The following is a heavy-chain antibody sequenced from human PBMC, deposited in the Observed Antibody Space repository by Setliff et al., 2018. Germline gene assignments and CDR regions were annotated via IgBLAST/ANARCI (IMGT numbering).Heavy chain of an antibody. D-gene: IGHD3-3*01. J-gene: IGHJ5*02. Sequence: GSLRLSCTASGFSYSNCWVSWVRQAPGKGLEWLASINPHASEKYYVDSVKGRFTISRDNAKNSLSLQMNSLRTEDTAVYYCARDVFDFRTGQAGPWGQGTLVTVSS. V-gene: IGHV3-7*01. CDR1: GFSYSNCW. CDR3: ARDVFDFRTGQAGP. CDR2: INPHASEK.